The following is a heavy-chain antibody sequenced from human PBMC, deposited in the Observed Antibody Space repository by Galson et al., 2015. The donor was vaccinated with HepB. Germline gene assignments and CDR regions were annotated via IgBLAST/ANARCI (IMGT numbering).Heavy chain of an antibody. CDR2: ISYDGSNK. D-gene: IGHD3-10*01. CDR3: ARGGLYYFSSGCYGQT. J-gene: IGHJ5*02. CDR1: GFTFSSYA. Sequence: SLRLSCAASGFTFSSYAMHWVRQAPGKGLEWVAVISYDGSNKYYADSVKGRFTISRDNSKNTLYLQMNSLRAEDTAVYYCARGGLYYFSSGCYGQTWGQGTLVTVSS. V-gene: IGHV3-30*14.